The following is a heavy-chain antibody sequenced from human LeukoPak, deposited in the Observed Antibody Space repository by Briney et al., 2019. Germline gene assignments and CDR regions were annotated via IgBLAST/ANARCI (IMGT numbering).Heavy chain of an antibody. CDR1: GFTFNNYG. CDR2: IWYDGSNK. CDR3: ARAPTSYYYFDY. Sequence: GGSLRLSCAASGFTFNNYGIHWVRQAPGKGLEWVAVIWYDGSNKYYADSVKGRFTISRDNSKNTLYLQMNSLRAEDTAVYYCARAPTSYYYFDYWGQGTLVTVSS. D-gene: IGHD1-26*01. J-gene: IGHJ4*02. V-gene: IGHV3-33*01.